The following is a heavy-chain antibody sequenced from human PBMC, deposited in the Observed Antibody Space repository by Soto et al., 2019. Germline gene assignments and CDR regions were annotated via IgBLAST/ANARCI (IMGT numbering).Heavy chain of an antibody. CDR2: VSHSGST. CDR3: ARDYLRALDY. J-gene: IGHJ4*01. V-gene: IGHV4-59*01. CDR1: GASISSNY. Sequence: QVQLQESGPGLVKPSETLSLTCTVSGASISSNYGSWIRQPPGKGLEWIGYVSHSGSTNYNPSLKSRVTISRDTSKNQLSLRLSSVTAADTAVYYCARDYLRALDYWGHGTLVTVSS. D-gene: IGHD3-10*01.